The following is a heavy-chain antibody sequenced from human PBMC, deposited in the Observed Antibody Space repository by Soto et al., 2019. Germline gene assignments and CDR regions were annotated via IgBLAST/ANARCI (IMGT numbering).Heavy chain of an antibody. J-gene: IGHJ4*02. CDR3: AKDLGVKDGIAAAGTLDY. Sequence: GGSLRLSCAASGFTFSSYAMSWVRQAPGKGLEWVSAISGSGGSTYYADSVKGRFTISRDNSKNTLYLQMNSLRAEDTAVYYCAKDLGVKDGIAAAGTLDYWGQGTLVTVSS. V-gene: IGHV3-23*01. D-gene: IGHD6-13*01. CDR2: ISGSGGST. CDR1: GFTFSSYA.